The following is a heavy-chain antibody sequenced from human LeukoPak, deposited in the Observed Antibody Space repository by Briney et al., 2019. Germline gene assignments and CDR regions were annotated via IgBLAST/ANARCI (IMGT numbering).Heavy chain of an antibody. Sequence: GGSLRLSCAASGFTFSSYGMHWVRQAPGKGLEWVAFIRYDGSNKYYADSVKGRFTISRDNAKNSLYLQMNSLRAEDMALYYCAKEGYSSGWYEGSHFDYWGQGTLVTVSS. CDR2: IRYDGSNK. V-gene: IGHV3-30*02. D-gene: IGHD6-19*01. CDR3: AKEGYSSGWYEGSHFDY. J-gene: IGHJ4*02. CDR1: GFTFSSYG.